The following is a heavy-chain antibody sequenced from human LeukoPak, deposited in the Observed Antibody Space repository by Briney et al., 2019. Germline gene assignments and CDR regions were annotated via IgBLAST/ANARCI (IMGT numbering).Heavy chain of an antibody. J-gene: IGHJ3*02. V-gene: IGHV1-2*02. D-gene: IGHD3-10*01. CDR2: INPSTGGT. Sequence: ASVKVSCKASGYAFTDYYMHWVRQAPGQGLEWMGWINPSTGGTIYAQKFQGRVTMTEDTSTDTAYMELSSLRSEDTAVYYCATDLGYYGSGSPDAFDIWGQGTMVTVSS. CDR3: ATDLGYYGSGSPDAFDI. CDR1: GYAFTDYY.